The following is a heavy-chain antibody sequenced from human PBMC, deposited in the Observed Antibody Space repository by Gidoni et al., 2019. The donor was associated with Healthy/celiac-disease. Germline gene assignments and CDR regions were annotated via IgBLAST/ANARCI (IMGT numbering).Heavy chain of an antibody. J-gene: IGHJ4*02. V-gene: IGHV4-34*01. CDR2: INHSVSH. CDR3: ARGAVRTARDFDY. CDR1: GGSFSGYY. D-gene: IGHD1-1*01. Sequence: QVQLQQWGAGLLKPSETLSLTCAVYGGSFSGYYWSWIRQPPGQGLEWIGEINHSVSHNYNPSLKSRVTISVDTSKNQFSLKLSSVTAADTAVYYCARGAVRTARDFDYWGQGTLVTVSS.